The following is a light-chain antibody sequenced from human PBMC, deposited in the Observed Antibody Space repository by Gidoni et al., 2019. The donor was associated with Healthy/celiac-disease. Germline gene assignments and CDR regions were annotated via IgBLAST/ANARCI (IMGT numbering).Light chain of an antibody. CDR3: QQYNNWHPLT. J-gene: IGKJ5*01. CDR2: AAA. V-gene: IGKV3-15*01. Sequence: DIVISLPPPTLSVSPGERATRSCRASQSVSSNLAWYQQEPGQAPRQLIYAAATRATGMAARFSGGGSGEEFTLPISSCQYEDFAVTYCQQYNNWHPLTFGQGTQLEIK. CDR1: QSVSSN.